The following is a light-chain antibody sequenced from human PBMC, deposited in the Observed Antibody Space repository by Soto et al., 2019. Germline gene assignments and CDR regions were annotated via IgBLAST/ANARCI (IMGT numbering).Light chain of an antibody. Sequence: QSALTQPASVSGSPGQSITISCTGTSSDVGGYNYVSWYQQHPGKAPKLMIYEVSNRPSGVSNRFSGSKSGTSASLAITGLQAEDEAYYYCQSYDSSQTAYVVFGGGTKLTVL. CDR1: SSDVGGYNY. V-gene: IGLV2-14*01. J-gene: IGLJ2*01. CDR3: QSYDSSQTAYVV. CDR2: EVS.